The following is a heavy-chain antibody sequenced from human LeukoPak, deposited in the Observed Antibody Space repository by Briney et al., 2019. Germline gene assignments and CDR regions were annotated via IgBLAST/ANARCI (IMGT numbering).Heavy chain of an antibody. V-gene: IGHV4-39*01. Sequence: PSETLSLTCTVSGGSFSSGSYYWSWIRQPPGKGLEWIGNIYYSGSTYYNPSLKSRVTISVDTSKNQFSLKLTSVTATDTAVYYCASISSSSLYYYYGMDVWGQGTTVTVFS. D-gene: IGHD6-6*01. CDR2: IYYSGST. J-gene: IGHJ6*02. CDR1: GGSFSSGSYY. CDR3: ASISSSSLYYYYGMDV.